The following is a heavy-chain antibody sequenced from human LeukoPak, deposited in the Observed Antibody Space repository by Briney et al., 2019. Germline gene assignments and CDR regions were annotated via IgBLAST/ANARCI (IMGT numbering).Heavy chain of an antibody. Sequence: NPSETLSLTCAVYGGSFSGYYWSWIRQPPGKGLEWIGEINHSGSTNYNPSLKSRVTISVDTSKNQISLKLSSVTAADTAVYYCARDAGSGWYGRDYYYMDVWGKGTTVTVSS. J-gene: IGHJ6*03. CDR1: GGSFSGYY. CDR3: ARDAGSGWYGRDYYYMDV. D-gene: IGHD6-19*01. V-gene: IGHV4-34*01. CDR2: INHSGST.